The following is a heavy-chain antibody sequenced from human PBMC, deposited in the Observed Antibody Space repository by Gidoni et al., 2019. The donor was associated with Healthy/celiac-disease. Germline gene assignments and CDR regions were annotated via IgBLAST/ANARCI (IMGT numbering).Heavy chain of an antibody. CDR1: GGSISSSSYY. Sequence: QLQLQESGPGLVKPSETLSLTCTVSGGSISSSSYYWGWIRQPPGKGLEWIGSIYYSGSTYYNPSLKSRVTISVDTSKNQFSLKLSSVTAADTAVYYCARYSSSWYDVDYWGQGTLVTVSS. D-gene: IGHD6-13*01. CDR2: IYYSGST. CDR3: ARYSSSWYDVDY. J-gene: IGHJ4*02. V-gene: IGHV4-39*01.